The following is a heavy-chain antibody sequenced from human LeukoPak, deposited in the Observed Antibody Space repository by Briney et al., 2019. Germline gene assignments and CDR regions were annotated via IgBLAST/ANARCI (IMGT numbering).Heavy chain of an antibody. CDR3: AGRSRGYCTNGVCYSFDY. CDR2: INHSGST. J-gene: IGHJ4*02. Sequence: SETLSLTCAVYGGSFSGDYWSWVRQPPGKGLEWIGEINHSGSTNYNPSLKSRVTISVDTSKNQFSLKLSSVTAADTAVYYCAGRSRGYCTNGVCYSFDYWGQGTLVTVSS. D-gene: IGHD2-8*01. V-gene: IGHV4-34*01. CDR1: GGSFSGDY.